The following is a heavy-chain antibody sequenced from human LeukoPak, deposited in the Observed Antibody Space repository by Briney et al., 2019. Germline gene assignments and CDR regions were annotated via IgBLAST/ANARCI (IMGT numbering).Heavy chain of an antibody. V-gene: IGHV4-59*11. Sequence: SETLSLTCTVSGASISSHYWSWIRQPPGKGLEWIGYIYYSGSTNYNPSLKSRVTISVDTSKNQFSLKLRSVTAADAAVYYCAREGYCDSIGYYSRTCEIWGQGTMVTVSS. D-gene: IGHD3-22*01. CDR1: GASISSHY. CDR2: IYYSGST. J-gene: IGHJ3*02. CDR3: AREGYCDSIGYYSRTCEI.